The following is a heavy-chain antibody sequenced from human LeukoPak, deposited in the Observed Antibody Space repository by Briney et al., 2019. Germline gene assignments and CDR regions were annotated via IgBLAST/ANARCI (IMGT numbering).Heavy chain of an antibody. J-gene: IGHJ4*02. CDR1: GFAFSAHG. CDR2: IGGYGTTT. CDR3: AKEAVVVPAAGGSDY. V-gene: IGHV3-23*01. D-gene: IGHD2-2*01. Sequence: GGSLRLSCEASGFAFSAHGMSWVRQAPGKGLEWVSAIGGYGTTTYYGDSVRGRFTISRDNSRNTMYLYMSSLRAEDTAVYYCAKEAVVVPAAGGSDYWGQGTLVTVSS.